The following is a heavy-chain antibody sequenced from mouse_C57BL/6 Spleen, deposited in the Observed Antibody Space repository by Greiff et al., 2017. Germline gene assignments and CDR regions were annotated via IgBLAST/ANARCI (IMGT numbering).Heavy chain of an antibody. D-gene: IGHD1-1*01. CDR2: IHPNSGST. V-gene: IGHV1-64*01. J-gene: IGHJ3*01. Sequence: QVQLQQPGAELVKPGASVKLSCKAPGYTFTSYWMHWVKQRPGQGLEWIGMIHPNSGSTNYNEKFKSKATLTVDKSSSTAYMQLSSLTSEDSAVYYCARSRYYGSPWFAYWGQGTLVTVSA. CDR3: ARSRYYGSPWFAY. CDR1: GYTFTSYW.